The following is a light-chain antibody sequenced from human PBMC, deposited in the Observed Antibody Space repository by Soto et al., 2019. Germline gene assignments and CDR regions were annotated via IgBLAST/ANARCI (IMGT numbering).Light chain of an antibody. CDR3: QHYGSSPVT. Sequence: EIVLTQSPCTLSSSAGERATLSCRASQSVYSRYLAWYQQKPGQAHRLLIYAASNRASGIPDRFSGSGSETDFTLTISRLEPEDFGVYYCQHYGSSPVTFGPGTRVDIK. J-gene: IGKJ3*01. CDR1: QSVYSRY. CDR2: AAS. V-gene: IGKV3-20*01.